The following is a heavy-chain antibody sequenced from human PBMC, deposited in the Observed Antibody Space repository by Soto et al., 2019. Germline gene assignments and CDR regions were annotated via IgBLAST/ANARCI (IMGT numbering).Heavy chain of an antibody. CDR1: GGSISSGGYY. J-gene: IGHJ6*03. Sequence: SETLSLTCTVSGGSISSGGYYWSWIRQHPGKGLEWIGYIYYSGSTYYNPSLKSRVTISVDTSKNQFSLKLSSVTAADTAVYYCARGRYGDYQVYYYYMDVWGKGTTVTVSS. D-gene: IGHD4-17*01. V-gene: IGHV4-31*03. CDR3: ARGRYGDYQVYYYYMDV. CDR2: IYYSGST.